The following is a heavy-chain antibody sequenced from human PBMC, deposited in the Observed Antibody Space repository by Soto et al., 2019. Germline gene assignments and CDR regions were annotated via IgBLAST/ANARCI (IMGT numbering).Heavy chain of an antibody. CDR2: INPSGGST. V-gene: IGHV1-46*01. D-gene: IGHD6-13*01. Sequence: ASVKVSCKASGYTFTSYYMHWVRQAPGQGLEWMGIINPSGGSTSYAQKFQGRVTMTRDMSTSTVYMELSSLRSEDTAVYYCARDGIAAAGTWGVFDYWGQGTLVTVSS. CDR3: ARDGIAAAGTWGVFDY. J-gene: IGHJ4*02. CDR1: GYTFTSYY.